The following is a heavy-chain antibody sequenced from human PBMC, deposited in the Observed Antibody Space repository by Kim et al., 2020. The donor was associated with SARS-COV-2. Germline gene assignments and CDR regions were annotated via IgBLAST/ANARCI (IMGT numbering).Heavy chain of an antibody. D-gene: IGHD3-10*01. CDR2: IYYSGST. V-gene: IGHV4-31*03. Sequence: SETLSLTCTVSGGSISSGGYYWSWIRQHPGKGLEWIGYIYYSGSTYYNPSLKSRVTISVDTSKNQFSLKLSSVTAADTAVYYCAILGVERFGELGDNSYYYYGMDVWGQGTTVTVSS. CDR1: GGSISSGGYY. CDR3: AILGVERFGELGDNSYYYYGMDV. J-gene: IGHJ6*02.